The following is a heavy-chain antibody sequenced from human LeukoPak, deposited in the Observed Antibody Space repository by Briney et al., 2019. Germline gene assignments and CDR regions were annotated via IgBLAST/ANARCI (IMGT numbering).Heavy chain of an antibody. D-gene: IGHD3-10*01. V-gene: IGHV4-61*02. Sequence: PSETLSLTCTVSGDSISGGTYYWTWVRQPAGKGLEWIGRIYTSGSTNYNPSLKSRVTISVDTSKNQFSLKLSSVTAADTAVYYCARGGARTMVRGPGWFDPWGQGTLVTVSS. CDR3: ARGGARTMVRGPGWFDP. CDR1: GDSISGGTYY. J-gene: IGHJ5*02. CDR2: IYTSGST.